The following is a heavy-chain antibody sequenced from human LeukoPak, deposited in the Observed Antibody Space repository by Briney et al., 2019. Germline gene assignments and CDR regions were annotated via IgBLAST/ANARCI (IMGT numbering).Heavy chain of an antibody. CDR2: IRSNSDGGTI. Sequence: GGSLRLSCTTSGFTFSNAWMNWVRQAPGKGLEWVGRIRSNSDGGTIDYAAPVKGRFALSRDDSKNTLYLQMNSLQTEDTAVYYCATDFYDTTWGQGTLVTVSS. V-gene: IGHV3-15*07. D-gene: IGHD3-22*01. J-gene: IGHJ5*02. CDR1: GFTFSNAW. CDR3: ATDFYDTT.